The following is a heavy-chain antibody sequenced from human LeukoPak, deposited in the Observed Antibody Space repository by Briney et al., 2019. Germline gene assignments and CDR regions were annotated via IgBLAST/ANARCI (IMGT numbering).Heavy chain of an antibody. CDR2: ISSSGNGDTI. CDR1: GFTFSTYQ. Sequence: GGSLRLSCAASGFTFSTYQMNGPRQAPGKGLEWVSYISSSGNGDTIYQPDSVKGRFTISRDNAENSLYLQMNSLRAEDTAVYFCARASGQWDAFDIWGRGTMVTVSS. CDR3: ARASGQWDAFDI. V-gene: IGHV3-48*03. D-gene: IGHD3-3*01. J-gene: IGHJ3*02.